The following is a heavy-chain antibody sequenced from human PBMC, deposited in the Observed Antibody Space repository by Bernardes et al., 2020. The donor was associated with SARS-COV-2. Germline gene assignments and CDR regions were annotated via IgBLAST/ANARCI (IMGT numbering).Heavy chain of an antibody. V-gene: IGHV1-24*01. D-gene: IGHD6-19*01. J-gene: IGHJ4*02. CDR3: ALAVAGTGY. CDR2: FDPEDGET. CDR1: GYSLTELS. Sequence: ASVKVSCKVSGYSLTELSIHWVRQAPGKGLDWMGTFDPEDGETIHPQKFQGRVTMTEDTSTDTAYMELSSLTSEDTAVYYCALAVAGTGYWGQGTLVTVSS.